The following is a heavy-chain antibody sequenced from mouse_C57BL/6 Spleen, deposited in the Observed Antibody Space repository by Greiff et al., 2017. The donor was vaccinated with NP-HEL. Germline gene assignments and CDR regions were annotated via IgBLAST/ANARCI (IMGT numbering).Heavy chain of an antibody. V-gene: IGHV2-5*01. J-gene: IGHJ4*01. D-gene: IGHD2-4*01. CDR3: ANHYDYDPGYAMDY. Sequence: VMLVESGPGLVQPSQSLSITCTVSGFSLTSYGVHWVRQSPGKGLEWLGVIWRGGSTDYNAAFMSRLSITKDNSKSQVFFKMNSLQADDTAIYYCANHYDYDPGYAMDYWGQGTSVTVSS. CDR1: GFSLTSYG. CDR2: IWRGGST.